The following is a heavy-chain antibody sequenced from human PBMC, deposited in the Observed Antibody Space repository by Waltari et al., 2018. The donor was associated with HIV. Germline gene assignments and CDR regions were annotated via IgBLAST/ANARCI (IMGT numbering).Heavy chain of an antibody. J-gene: IGHJ5*02. CDR3: ARDFYGSGIGLSRGRRYFDP. V-gene: IGHV4-59*01. Sequence: QVQLQESGPGLVKPSETLSLTCTVSGGSFSTYYWSWIRQPPEKGLEWMGYIYYNGGTKYNPSLKNRVTMTIDTSKTQFSLELSSVTTADTAIYYCARDFYGSGIGLSRGRRYFDPWGQGALVTVSS. D-gene: IGHD3-10*01. CDR2: IYYNGGT. CDR1: GGSFSTYY.